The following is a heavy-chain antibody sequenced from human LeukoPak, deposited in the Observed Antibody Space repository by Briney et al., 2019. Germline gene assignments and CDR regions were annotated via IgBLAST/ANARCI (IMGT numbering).Heavy chain of an antibody. Sequence: PGGSLRLSCAASGFTFSSYAMHWVRQAPGKGLEWVAVISYDGSNKYYADSVKGRFTIPRDNSKNTLYLQMNSLRAEDTAVYYCARTHKEGAAAFDYWGQGTLVTVSS. D-gene: IGHD6-13*01. CDR2: ISYDGSNK. V-gene: IGHV3-30-3*01. CDR3: ARTHKEGAAAFDY. CDR1: GFTFSSYA. J-gene: IGHJ4*02.